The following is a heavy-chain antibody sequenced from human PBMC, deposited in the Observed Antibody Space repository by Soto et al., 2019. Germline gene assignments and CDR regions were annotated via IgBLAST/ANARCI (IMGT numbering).Heavy chain of an antibody. CDR2: ISLYSDGT. V-gene: IGHV1-18*01. CDR3: ARVVPGAEAWFGP. CDR1: GYTFSNYG. J-gene: IGHJ5*02. D-gene: IGHD2-2*01. Sequence: QVQLVQSGGEVKRPWASVKVSCKTSGYTFSNYGITWVRQAPGQPLEWLGWISLYSDGTNYAQKFQGRVSMTTDTSTTTAYMELRSLRSDDTAVYYCARVVPGAEAWFGPWGQGTLDTVSS.